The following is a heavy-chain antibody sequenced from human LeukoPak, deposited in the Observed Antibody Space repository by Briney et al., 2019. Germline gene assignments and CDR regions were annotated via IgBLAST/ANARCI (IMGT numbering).Heavy chain of an antibody. D-gene: IGHD2-2*01. CDR1: GGTFSSYA. CDR3: AREVHEYCSSTSCYPSYYYYYMDV. J-gene: IGHJ6*03. Sequence: ASVKVSCKASGGTFSSYAISWVRQAPGQGLEWMGWISAYNGNTNYAQKLQGRVTMTTDTSTSTAYMELRSLRSDDTAVYYCAREVHEYCSSTSCYPSYYYYYMDVWGKGTTVTVSS. CDR2: ISAYNGNT. V-gene: IGHV1-18*01.